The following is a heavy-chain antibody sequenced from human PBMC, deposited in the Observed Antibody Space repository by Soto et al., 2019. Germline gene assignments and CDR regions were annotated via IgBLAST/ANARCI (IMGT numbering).Heavy chain of an antibody. D-gene: IGHD6-13*01. CDR1: GFTFSSHA. CDR3: AKVSSSWYAGFFDL. CDR2: LSDSGDSI. Sequence: EVQLLESGGGLVQPGRSLRLSCTAFGFTFSSHAMTWVRQAPGKGVEWVSGLSDSGDSIYYADSVKGRFTIYRDNSMNTLYLQMNTLRVEDTAVYYCAKVSSSWYAGFFDLWGQGTLVTVSS. J-gene: IGHJ4*02. V-gene: IGHV3-23*01.